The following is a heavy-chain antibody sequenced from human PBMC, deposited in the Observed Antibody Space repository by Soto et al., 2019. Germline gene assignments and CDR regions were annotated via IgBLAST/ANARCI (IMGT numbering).Heavy chain of an antibody. Sequence: QVQLQESGPGLVKPSETLSLTCTVSGGSISNVNYCWSWIRQSPDKGLEWIGHIDNGGNTYNNPSLKSRVTISVDTSKNQFSLKLGSVSAADTAVYYCARGPSGDKVDYWGQGTLVTVSS. J-gene: IGHJ4*02. CDR1: GGSISNVNYC. CDR3: ARGPSGDKVDY. D-gene: IGHD7-27*01. CDR2: IDNGGNT. V-gene: IGHV4-30-4*01.